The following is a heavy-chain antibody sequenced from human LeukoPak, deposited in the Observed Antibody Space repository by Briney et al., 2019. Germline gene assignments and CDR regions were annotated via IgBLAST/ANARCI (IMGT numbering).Heavy chain of an antibody. CDR2: ISGSGSST. D-gene: IGHD3-16*01. J-gene: IGHJ4*02. CDR3: AKSPCALGSYGIAGDY. V-gene: IGHV3-23*01. Sequence: GGSLRLSCAASGFTFATYAMSWVRQAPGRGLEWVSSISGSGSSTFYADSVKGRFTISRDNSKNTLYLQMTSLRAEDTAVFYCAKSPCALGSYGIAGDYWGQGTLVTVSS. CDR1: GFTFATYA.